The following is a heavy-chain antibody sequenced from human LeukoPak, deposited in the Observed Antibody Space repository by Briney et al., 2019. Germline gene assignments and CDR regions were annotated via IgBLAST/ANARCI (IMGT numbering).Heavy chain of an antibody. J-gene: IGHJ6*02. CDR1: GYTFTTYG. CDR3: ARGNYGDPRYFYYYGMDV. D-gene: IGHD4-17*01. CDR2: ISAYNGNT. V-gene: IGHV1-18*01. Sequence: ASVKVSCKASGYTFTTYGISWVRQAPGQGLEWMGWISAYNGNTNYAQKLQGRVTMTTDTSASTAYMELRSLRSDDTAVYYCARGNYGDPRYFYYYGMDVWGQGTTVTVSS.